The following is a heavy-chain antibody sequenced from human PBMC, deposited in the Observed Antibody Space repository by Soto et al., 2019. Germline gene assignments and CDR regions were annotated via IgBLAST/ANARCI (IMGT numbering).Heavy chain of an antibody. Sequence: GGSLRLSCAASGFTVSSSFMSWVRQAPGKGLEWVSVIYSGGSTYYPDSVKGRFTISRDNSKNTLYLEMNSLRVEDTAVNYCAETKKFNGDYNAFDSWGPGTPVTVSS. D-gene: IGHD4-17*01. J-gene: IGHJ4*02. CDR1: GFTVSSSF. CDR3: AETKKFNGDYNAFDS. V-gene: IGHV3-66*01. CDR2: IYSGGST.